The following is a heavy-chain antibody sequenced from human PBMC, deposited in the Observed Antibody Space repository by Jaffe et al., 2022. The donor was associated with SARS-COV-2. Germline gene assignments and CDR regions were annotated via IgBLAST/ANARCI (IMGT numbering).Heavy chain of an antibody. D-gene: IGHD1-1*01. CDR1: GFTFGNFH. CDR2: ISYSSETI. V-gene: IGHV3-48*01. J-gene: IGHJ6*03. Sequence: DVELVESGGGLAQPGGSLRLSCVASGFTFGNFHMNWVRQAPGKELEWVSHISYSSETIYYTDSVKGRFTVSRDNGKNSLFLQMNSLRAEDTAVYFCARGNGYYYYYMDVWGKGARVTVSS. CDR3: ARGNGYYYYYMDV.